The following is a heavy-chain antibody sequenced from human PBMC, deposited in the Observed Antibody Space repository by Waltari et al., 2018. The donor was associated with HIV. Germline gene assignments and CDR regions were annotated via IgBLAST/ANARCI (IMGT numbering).Heavy chain of an antibody. D-gene: IGHD6-13*01. CDR1: EYAFTGYY. CDR3: ARGAATGPYWYFDL. V-gene: IGHV1-2*02. Sequence: QVQLVQSGAEVKKPGASVRVSCKPSEYAFTGYYIHWVRQAPGQGLEWMGWINPNSGGTNYAQKFQGRVSMTRDTSIGTAYMELSRLRSDDTAIYYCARGAATGPYWYFDLWGRGTLVAVSS. CDR2: INPNSGGT. J-gene: IGHJ2*01.